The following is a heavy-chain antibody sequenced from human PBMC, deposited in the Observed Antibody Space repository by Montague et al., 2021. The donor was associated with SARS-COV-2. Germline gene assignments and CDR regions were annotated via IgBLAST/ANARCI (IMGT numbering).Heavy chain of an antibody. V-gene: IGHV2-5*02. J-gene: IGHJ3*01. CDR3: VRRYDFYRAEAFDV. CDR2: IYWDGDQ. CDR1: GFSLNTDGVG. Sequence: PALVKPTQTLTLTCVFSGFSLNTDGVGVAWIRRPPGKALEWLALIYWDGDQRYPPSLKTRVTITKDTSRNRVVLTMTNLDPVDTATYYCVRRYDFYRAEAFDVWGQGTMVAVSS. D-gene: IGHD3-3*01.